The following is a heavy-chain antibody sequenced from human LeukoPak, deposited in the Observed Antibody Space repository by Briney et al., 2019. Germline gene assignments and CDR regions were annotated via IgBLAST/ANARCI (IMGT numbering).Heavy chain of an antibody. V-gene: IGHV6-1*01. D-gene: IGHD4-23*01. CDR2: TFYRSMGYN. CDR1: VDRVSRNSAA. Sequence: SQTLPLTRAILVDRVSRNSAAWNWIRQLPSGGIEWLGWTFYRSMGYNDYAVSVKSRITINPDTSKNQFSLQLNSVTPEDTAVYYCAREDYGGNSVGPTVNWFDPWGQGTLVTVSS. CDR3: AREDYGGNSVGPTVNWFDP. J-gene: IGHJ5*02.